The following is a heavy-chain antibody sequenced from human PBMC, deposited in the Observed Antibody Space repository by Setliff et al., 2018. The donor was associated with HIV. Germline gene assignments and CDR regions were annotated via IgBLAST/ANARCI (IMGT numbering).Heavy chain of an antibody. Sequence: SVKVSCKASGGAFSSYAISWVRQAPGQGLEWMGGIIPIFGTASYAQKFQGRLTMTRDTSRSTVYMELSSLRSEDTAVYYCARCYYDSSGPTDAFDIWGQGTVVTVSS. CDR3: ARCYYDSSGPTDAFDI. CDR2: IIPIFGTA. CDR1: GGAFSSYA. D-gene: IGHD3-22*01. V-gene: IGHV1-69*05. J-gene: IGHJ3*02.